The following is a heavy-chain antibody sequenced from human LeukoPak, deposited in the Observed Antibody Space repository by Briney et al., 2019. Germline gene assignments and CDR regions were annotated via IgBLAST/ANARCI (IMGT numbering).Heavy chain of an antibody. D-gene: IGHD3-10*01. V-gene: IGHV4-39*01. J-gene: IGHJ4*02. Sequence: PSETLSLTCIVSGGSFSSSNYYWGWIRQPPGKGLEWIATIDYSGSTYYNPSLKSRITISVDTSKSQFSLKLSSVIAADTAMYCCARHEWGVGSRGWGQGTLVTVSS. CDR1: GGSFSSSNYY. CDR3: ARHEWGVGSRG. CDR2: IDYSGST.